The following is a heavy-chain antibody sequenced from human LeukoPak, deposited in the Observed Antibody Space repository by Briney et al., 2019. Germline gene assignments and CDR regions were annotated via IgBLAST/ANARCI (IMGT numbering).Heavy chain of an antibody. Sequence: GGSLRLSCAASGFTFSSYAMSWVRQAPGKGLEWVSAISGSGGSTYYADSVKGRFTISRDNSKNTLYLQMNSLRAEDTAVYYCAKDRLVGEDYGDYEFDYWGQGTLVTVSS. CDR3: AKDRLVGEDYGDYEFDY. J-gene: IGHJ4*02. D-gene: IGHD4-17*01. CDR1: GFTFSSYA. CDR2: ISGSGGST. V-gene: IGHV3-23*01.